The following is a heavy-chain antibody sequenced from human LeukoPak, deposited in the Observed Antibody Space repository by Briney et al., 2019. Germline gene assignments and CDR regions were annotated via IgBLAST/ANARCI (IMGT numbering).Heavy chain of an antibody. Sequence: PSETLSLTCAVYGGSFSGYYWSWIRQPPGKGLEWIGEINHSGSTNYNPSLKSRVTISVDTSKNQFSLKLSSVTAADTAVYYCARVPVLRFLEWPFQRGPYYYYMDVWGKGTTVTVSS. V-gene: IGHV4-34*01. D-gene: IGHD3-3*01. CDR1: GGSFSGYY. CDR2: INHSGST. J-gene: IGHJ6*03. CDR3: ARVPVLRFLEWPFQRGPYYYYMDV.